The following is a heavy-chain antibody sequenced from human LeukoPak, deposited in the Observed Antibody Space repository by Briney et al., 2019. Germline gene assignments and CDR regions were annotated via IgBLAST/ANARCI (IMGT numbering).Heavy chain of an antibody. CDR2: IIPIFGTA. Sequence: ASVKVSCKASGGTFSSYAISWVRQAPGQGLEWMGGIIPIFGTANYAQKLQGRVTMTTDTSTSTAYMELRSLRSDDTAVYYCARGEYYYGSGSKNWFDPWGQGTLVTVSS. D-gene: IGHD3-10*01. V-gene: IGHV1-69*05. CDR3: ARGEYYYGSGSKNWFDP. J-gene: IGHJ5*02. CDR1: GGTFSSYA.